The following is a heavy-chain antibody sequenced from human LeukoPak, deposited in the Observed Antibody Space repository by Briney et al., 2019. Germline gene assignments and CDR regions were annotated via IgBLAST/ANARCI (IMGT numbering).Heavy chain of an antibody. CDR2: INQDGSEK. V-gene: IGHV3-7*01. J-gene: IGHJ3*02. Sequence: GGSLRLSCAASGFKFSSYWMSWVRQAPGKGLVWVANINQDGSEKYYVDSVKGRFTISRDNAKNSLYLQMNSLGAEDTAVYYCASDDYGGFDIWGQGTMVTVSS. CDR1: GFKFSSYW. D-gene: IGHD4-23*01. CDR3: ASDDYGGFDI.